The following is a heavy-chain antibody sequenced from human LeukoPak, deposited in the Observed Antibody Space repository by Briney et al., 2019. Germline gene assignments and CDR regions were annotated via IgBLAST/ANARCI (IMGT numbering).Heavy chain of an antibody. CDR1: GGSVSSGSYY. D-gene: IGHD1-26*01. V-gene: IGHV4-61*01. CDR3: ARHTVGAPDY. J-gene: IGHJ4*02. Sequence: SETLSLTCTVSGGSVSSGSYYWSWIRQPPGKGLEWIGYIYYSGSTNYNPSLKSRVTISVDTSKNQFSLKLSSVTAADTAVYYCARHTVGAPDYWGQGTLVTVSS. CDR2: IYYSGST.